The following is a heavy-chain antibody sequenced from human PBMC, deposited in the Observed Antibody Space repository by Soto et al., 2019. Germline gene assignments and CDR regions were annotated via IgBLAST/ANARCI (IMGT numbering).Heavy chain of an antibody. CDR1: GFTFSSYA. CDR3: AKDLGGATPYYFYGMDV. D-gene: IGHD1-26*01. CDR2: ISGSGGST. J-gene: IGHJ6*02. V-gene: IGHV3-23*01. Sequence: GGSLSLSCAASGFTFSSYAMSWVRQAPGKGLEWVSAISGSGGSTYYADSVKGRFTISRDNSKNTLYLQMNSLRAEDTAVYYCAKDLGGATPYYFYGMDVWGQGTTVTVSS.